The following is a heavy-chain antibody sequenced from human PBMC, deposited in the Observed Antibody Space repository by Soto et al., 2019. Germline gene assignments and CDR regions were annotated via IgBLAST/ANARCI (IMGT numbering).Heavy chain of an antibody. CDR3: ARVSGAGYYDRTCYFDY. J-gene: IGHJ4*02. Sequence: GGSLRLSCAASGFSFSSYGMHWVHQAPGKGLEWVAGIWYDGSNKYYGDSAKGRFTISRDNSMNTLYLEMNSLRAEDTAVYYCARVSGAGYYDRTCYFDYWGQGTLVTVSS. D-gene: IGHD3-22*01. CDR1: GFSFSSYG. CDR2: IWYDGSNK. V-gene: IGHV3-33*01.